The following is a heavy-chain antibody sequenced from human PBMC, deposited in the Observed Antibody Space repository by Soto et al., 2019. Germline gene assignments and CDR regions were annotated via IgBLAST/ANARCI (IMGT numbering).Heavy chain of an antibody. CDR2: IGFDGTRE. J-gene: IGHJ3*02. Sequence: QVQLVESGGGVVQPGRSLRLSCAASGFTFSSYGMHWVRQAPGKGLEWVALIGFDGTRENHADSVEGRFTISRDISRNTLYLQMNSLRAEDTAVYYCARDLSVGGLDGSDIWGQGTMVTVSS. CDR3: ARDLSVGGLDGSDI. CDR1: GFTFSSYG. D-gene: IGHD1-26*01. V-gene: IGHV3-33*01.